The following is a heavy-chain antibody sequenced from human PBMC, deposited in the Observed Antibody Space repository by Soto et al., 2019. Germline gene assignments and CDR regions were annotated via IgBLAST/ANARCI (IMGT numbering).Heavy chain of an antibody. CDR3: AKGRWGSGSYYLEAFDI. J-gene: IGHJ3*02. Sequence: GGSLRLSSAASGFNFSSYGMHWVRQAPGKVLEWVAVISYDVSNKFYAESVKGRFTISRDKSKNTLYLQMNSLRAEDTAVYYCAKGRWGSGSYYLEAFDIWGQGTMVTVSS. CDR2: ISYDVSNK. D-gene: IGHD3-10*01. V-gene: IGHV3-30*18. CDR1: GFNFSSYG.